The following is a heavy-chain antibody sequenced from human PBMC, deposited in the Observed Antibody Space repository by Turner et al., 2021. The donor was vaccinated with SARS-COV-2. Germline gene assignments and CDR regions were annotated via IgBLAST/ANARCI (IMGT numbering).Heavy chain of an antibody. CDR2: IYPGDSYT. Sequence: EVQLVQSGAEVTKPGESLKNSCKGSGFSFHTYWIDWVRQMPGKGLEWMGSIYPGDSYTRYSPSFQGQVTISADKSISTAYLQWSSLKASDTAMYYCARRGRWGYDSSGYLIAFAQEYYFDYWGQGTLVTVSS. J-gene: IGHJ4*02. CDR1: GFSFHTYW. CDR3: ARRGRWGYDSSGYLIAFAQEYYFDY. V-gene: IGHV5-51*01. D-gene: IGHD3-22*01.